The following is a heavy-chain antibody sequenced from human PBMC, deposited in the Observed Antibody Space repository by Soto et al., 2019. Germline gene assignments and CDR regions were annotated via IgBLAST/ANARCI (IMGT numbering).Heavy chain of an antibody. V-gene: IGHV1-69*02. D-gene: IGHD5-12*01. Sequence: SVKVSCKDSGGTFSSNTISWVRQAPGQGLEWMGRIIPILGIANYAQKFQGRVTITADKSTSTAYMELSSLRSEDTAVYYCARALVATIFLYGMDVWGQGTTVTVSS. CDR2: IIPILGIA. J-gene: IGHJ6*02. CDR1: GGTFSSNT. CDR3: ARALVATIFLYGMDV.